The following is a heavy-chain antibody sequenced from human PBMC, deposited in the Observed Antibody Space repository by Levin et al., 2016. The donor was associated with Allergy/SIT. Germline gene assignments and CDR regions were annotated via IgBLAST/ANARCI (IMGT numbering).Heavy chain of an antibody. CDR2: IYYSGST. CDR3: ARLLPAPVYFDY. J-gene: IGHJ4*02. D-gene: IGHD3-10*01. Sequence: WIRQPPGKGLEWIGSIYYSGSTYYNPSLKSRVTISVDTSKNQFSLKLSSVTAADTAVYYCARLLPAPVYFDYWDQGTLVTVSS. V-gene: IGHV4-39*01.